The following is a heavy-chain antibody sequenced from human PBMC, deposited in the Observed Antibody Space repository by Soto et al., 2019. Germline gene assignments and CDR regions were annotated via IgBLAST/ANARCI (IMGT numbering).Heavy chain of an antibody. CDR2: LYNTGST. J-gene: IGHJ4*02. V-gene: IGHV4-59*01. CDR1: GGSISRYD. CDR3: PRGPSGDKVDY. Sequence: ATPSETLALTCTDSGGSISRYDWSWIRHTPGKGLEWIGYLYNTGSTIYHPSLESRVTISVDTSKTQFSLKLNSVTAADTAVYYCPRGPSGDKVDYWGQGNLVT. D-gene: IGHD7-27*01.